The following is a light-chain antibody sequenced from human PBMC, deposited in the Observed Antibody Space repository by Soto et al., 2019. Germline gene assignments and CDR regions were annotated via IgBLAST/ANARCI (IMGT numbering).Light chain of an antibody. CDR3: QQYNSYT. Sequence: DIQMTQSPSTPSASVGDRVTIICRASQSISSWLAWYQQKPGKAPKLLIYDASSLESGVPSRSSGSGSGTEFTLTISSLQPDDFATYYCQQYNSYTFGQGTKV. J-gene: IGKJ1*01. CDR2: DAS. V-gene: IGKV1-5*02. CDR1: QSISSW.